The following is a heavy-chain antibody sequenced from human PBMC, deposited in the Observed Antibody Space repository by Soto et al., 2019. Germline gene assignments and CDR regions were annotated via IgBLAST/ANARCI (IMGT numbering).Heavy chain of an antibody. Sequence: QVQLVQSGAEVKKPGSSVKGSCKASGGTFSSYAISWVRQAPGQGLEWMGGIIPIFGTANYAQKFQGRVTITADESTSTAYMELSSLRSEDTAVYYCARASGDRRVVNSDAFDIWGQGTMVTVSS. CDR2: IIPIFGTA. V-gene: IGHV1-69*01. CDR1: GGTFSSYA. CDR3: ARASGDRRVVNSDAFDI. J-gene: IGHJ3*02. D-gene: IGHD2-15*01.